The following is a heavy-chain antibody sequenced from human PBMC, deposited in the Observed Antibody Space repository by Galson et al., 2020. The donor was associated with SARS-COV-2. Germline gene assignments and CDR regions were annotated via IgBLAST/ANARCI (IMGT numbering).Heavy chain of an antibody. CDR3: ARGYCSSTSCYILNSYYYYYMDV. CDR1: GYTFTGYY. CDR2: INPNSGGT. V-gene: IGHV1-2*02. J-gene: IGHJ6*03. Sequence: ASVKVSCKASGYTFTGYYMHWVRQAPGQGLEWMGWINPNSGGTNYAQKFQGRVTMTRDTSISTAYMELSRLRSDDTAVYYCARGYCSSTSCYILNSYYYYYMDVWGKGTTVTVSS. D-gene: IGHD2-2*02.